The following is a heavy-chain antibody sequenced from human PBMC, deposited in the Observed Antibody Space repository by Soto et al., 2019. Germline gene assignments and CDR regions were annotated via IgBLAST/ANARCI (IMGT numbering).Heavy chain of an antibody. CDR1: GGTFSSYT. V-gene: IGHV1-69*02. CDR2: IIPILGIA. D-gene: IGHD6-13*01. CDR3: ARGTAGPFAY. J-gene: IGHJ4*02. Sequence: QVQLVQSGAEVKKPGSSVKVSCKASGGTFSSYTISWVRQAPGQGLEWMGRIIPILGIANYAQKFQGRVTTTADKATSTAYMELSSLRSEDTAVYYCARGTAGPFAYWGQGTLVTVSS.